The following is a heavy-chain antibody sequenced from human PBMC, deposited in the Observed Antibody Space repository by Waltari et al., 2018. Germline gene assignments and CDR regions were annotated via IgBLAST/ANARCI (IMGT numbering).Heavy chain of an antibody. D-gene: IGHD6-19*01. J-gene: IGHJ4*02. CDR2: IKQDGSEN. CDR3: ARPYASGWYINFDY. Sequence: EVQLVESGGGLVQPGGSLSLSCAASGFTLSSYWMSWVRQAPGKGLEWVANIKQDGSENYYVDSVKGRFTFSRDNAKNSLYLQMNSLRAEDTAVYYCARPYASGWYINFDYWGQGTLVTVSS. V-gene: IGHV3-7*01. CDR1: GFTLSSYW.